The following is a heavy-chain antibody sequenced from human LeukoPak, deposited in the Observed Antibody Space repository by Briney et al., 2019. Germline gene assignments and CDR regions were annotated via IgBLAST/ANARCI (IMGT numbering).Heavy chain of an antibody. V-gene: IGHV4-61*02. J-gene: IGHJ6*03. CDR3: ARDRYYYGSGSYSPYYYMDV. D-gene: IGHD3-10*01. CDR2: IYTSGST. CDR1: GGSISSGSYY. Sequence: SETLSLTCTVSGGSISSGSYYWSWIRQPAGKGLEWIGRIYTSGSTNYNPSLKSRVTISVDTSKNQFSLKLSSVTAADTAVYYCARDRYYYGSGSYSPYYYMDVWGKGTTVTVSS.